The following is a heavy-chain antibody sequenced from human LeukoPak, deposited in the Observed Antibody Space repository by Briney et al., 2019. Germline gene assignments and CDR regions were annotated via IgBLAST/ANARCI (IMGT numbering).Heavy chain of an antibody. CDR3: ARRMMGSGSLAAFDI. D-gene: IGHD5-12*01. V-gene: IGHV4-59*01. CDR1: GGSISSYY. J-gene: IGHJ3*02. Sequence: PSETLSLTPTVSGGSISSYYWSWIRQPPGKGLEWIGYIYYSGSTNYNPSLKSRVTISVDTSKNQFSLKLSSVTAADTAVYYCARRMMGSGSLAAFDIWGQGTMVTVSS. CDR2: IYYSGST.